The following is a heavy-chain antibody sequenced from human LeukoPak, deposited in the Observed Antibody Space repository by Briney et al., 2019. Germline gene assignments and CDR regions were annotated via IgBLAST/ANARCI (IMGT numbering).Heavy chain of an antibody. D-gene: IGHD4-4*01. Sequence: SQTLSLTCAISGDSVSSNSAAWNWIRESPSRGLEWLGRTYYRSKWYNDYAVSVKSRITINPDTSKNQFSLQLNSVTPEDTAVYYCARGMTTGYYYYYGMDVWGQGTTVTVSS. J-gene: IGHJ6*02. CDR1: GDSVSSNSAA. V-gene: IGHV6-1*01. CDR3: ARGMTTGYYYYYGMDV. CDR2: TYYRSKWYN.